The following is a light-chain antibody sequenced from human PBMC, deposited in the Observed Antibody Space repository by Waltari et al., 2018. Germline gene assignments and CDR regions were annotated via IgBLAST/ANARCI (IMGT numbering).Light chain of an antibody. CDR3: QQGNSFPIT. V-gene: IGKV1-12*01. CDR2: GTS. J-gene: IGKJ3*01. Sequence: DIQLTPSPSPVSASVGDRVTITCRASQDIGNRLAWYQQKPGKAPNLLIYGTSSVQTGVPSRFSGSGSGTEFTLTISSLQPEDFGTYYCQQGNSFPITYGPGTKVEIK. CDR1: QDIGNR.